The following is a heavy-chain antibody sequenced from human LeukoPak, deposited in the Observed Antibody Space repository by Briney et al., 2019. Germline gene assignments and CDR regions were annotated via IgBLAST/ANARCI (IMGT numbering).Heavy chain of an antibody. V-gene: IGHV3-20*04. CDR1: GFTFTDHG. CDR3: AKLVDTATIDY. Sequence: GGSLRLSCTVSGFTFTDHGMSWVRQVSGKGLEWVSGINKNGGGTGYADSVKGRFTISRDNSKNTLYLQMNSLRAEDTAVYYCAKLVDTATIDYWGQGTLVTVSS. CDR2: INKNGGGT. J-gene: IGHJ4*02. D-gene: IGHD5-18*01.